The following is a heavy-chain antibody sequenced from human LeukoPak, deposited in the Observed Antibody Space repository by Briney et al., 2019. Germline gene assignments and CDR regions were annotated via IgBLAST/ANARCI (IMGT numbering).Heavy chain of an antibody. CDR2: IRSDENNK. CDR1: GFPFSSYG. V-gene: IGHV3-30*02. CDR3: VSRYHLPFDN. D-gene: IGHD1-14*01. J-gene: IGHJ4*02. Sequence: GGSLRLSCEASGFPFSSYGMHWVRQAPGKGLEWVTFIRSDENNKYYADSVKGRFSISRDNSKNTLYLQMNNLRPEDMAVYYCVSRYHLPFDNWGQGTLVTVSS.